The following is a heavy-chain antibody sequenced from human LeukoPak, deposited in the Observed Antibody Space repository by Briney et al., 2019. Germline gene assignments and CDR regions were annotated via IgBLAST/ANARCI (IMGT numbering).Heavy chain of an antibody. CDR2: ISYDGSNK. CDR3: AKGVLRGGYFVYDAFDI. Sequence: RSLRLSCAASGFTFSSYGMHWVRQAPGKGLEWVAVISYDGSNKYYADSVKGRFTISRDNSKNTLYLQMNSLRAEDTAVYYCAKGVLRGGYFVYDAFDIWGQGTMVTVSS. CDR1: GFTFSSYG. D-gene: IGHD1-26*01. J-gene: IGHJ3*02. V-gene: IGHV3-30*18.